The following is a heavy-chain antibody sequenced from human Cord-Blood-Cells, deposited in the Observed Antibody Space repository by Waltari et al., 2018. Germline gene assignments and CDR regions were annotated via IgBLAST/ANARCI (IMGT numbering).Heavy chain of an antibody. D-gene: IGHD1-1*01. CDR1: GFTFRTYA. J-gene: IGHJ3*02. CDR3: AKNNWNDDAFDI. Sequence: EVQLLESVGGLVQPGGSLRLYCAASGFTFRTYAISWVPQAPGKGLEGVSAISGSGGSTYYADSVKGRFTISRDNSKNTLYLQMNSLRAEDTAVYYCAKNNWNDDAFDIWGQGTMVTVSS. CDR2: ISGSGGST. V-gene: IGHV3-23*01.